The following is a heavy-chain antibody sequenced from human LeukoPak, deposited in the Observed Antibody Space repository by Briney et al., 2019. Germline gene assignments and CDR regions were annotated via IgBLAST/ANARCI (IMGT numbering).Heavy chain of an antibody. V-gene: IGHV3-33*01. D-gene: IGHD3-10*01. CDR3: ARAGEGFDT. CDR2: IWYDGSNK. CDR1: GFTFSNYG. Sequence: PGGSLRLSCAASGFTFSNYGMHWVRQAPGKRLEWVAVIWYDGSNKFYGDSVKGRFTISRDNSKNTLYLQMSSLRAEDTAVYYCARAGEGFDTWGQGTKVTVSS. J-gene: IGHJ3*02.